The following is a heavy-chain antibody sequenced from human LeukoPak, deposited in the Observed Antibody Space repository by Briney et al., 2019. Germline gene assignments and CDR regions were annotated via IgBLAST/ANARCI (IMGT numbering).Heavy chain of an antibody. J-gene: IGHJ4*02. D-gene: IGHD3-9*01. CDR1: GGSMNSYY. V-gene: IGHV4-59*08. Sequence: PSETLSHTCSVSGGSMNSYYWSWIRQSPGKGLEWIGYIYYSGSTNYNPSLKSRVTISVDTSKNQFSLKLSSVTAADTAVYYCARHVWLQPFDYWGQGTLVTVSS. CDR2: IYYSGST. CDR3: ARHVWLQPFDY.